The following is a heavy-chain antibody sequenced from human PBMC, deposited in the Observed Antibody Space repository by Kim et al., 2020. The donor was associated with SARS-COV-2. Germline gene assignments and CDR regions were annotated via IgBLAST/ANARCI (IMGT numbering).Heavy chain of an antibody. D-gene: IGHD2-2*01. CDR1: GYTFTSYY. J-gene: IGHJ6*02. CDR3: ARDRFVSQLRPYYYYGMDV. V-gene: IGHV1-46*01. CDR2: INPSGGST. Sequence: ASVKVSCKASGYTFTSYYMHWVRQAPGQGLEWMGIINPSGGSTSYAQKFQGRVTMTRDTSTSTVYMELSSLRSEDTAVYYCARDRFVSQLRPYYYYGMDVWGQGTTVTVSS.